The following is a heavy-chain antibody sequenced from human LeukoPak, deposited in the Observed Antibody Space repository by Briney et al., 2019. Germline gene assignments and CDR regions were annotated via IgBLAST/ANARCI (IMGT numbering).Heavy chain of an antibody. CDR3: ARSKIAVAGIGLVN. CDR2: INPNSGGT. V-gene: IGHV1-2*02. D-gene: IGHD6-19*01. CDR1: GYTFTGYY. J-gene: IGHJ4*02. Sequence: GASVKVSCTASGYTFTGYYMHWVRQAPGQGLEWMGWINPNSGGTNYAQKFQGRVTMTRDTSISTAYMELSRLRSDDTAVYYCARSKIAVAGIGLVNWGQGTLVTVSS.